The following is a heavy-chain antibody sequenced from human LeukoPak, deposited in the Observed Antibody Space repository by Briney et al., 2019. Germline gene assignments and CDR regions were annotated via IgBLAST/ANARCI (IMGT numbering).Heavy chain of an antibody. CDR3: ATENCSSTSCYYWYYDL. CDR2: FDPEDGET. V-gene: IGHV1-24*01. Sequence: ASVKVSCKVSGYTLTELSMHWVRQAPGKGLEWMGGFDPEDGETIYAQKFQGRVTMTEDTSTDTAYMELSSLRSEDTAVYYCATENCSSTSCYYWYYDLWGRGTLGTVSS. CDR1: GYTLTELS. D-gene: IGHD2-2*01. J-gene: IGHJ2*01.